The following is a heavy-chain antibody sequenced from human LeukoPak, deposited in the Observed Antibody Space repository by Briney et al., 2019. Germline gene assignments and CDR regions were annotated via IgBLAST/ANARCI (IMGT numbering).Heavy chain of an antibody. J-gene: IGHJ5*02. D-gene: IGHD3-3*01. CDR1: GGSISSGGYS. CDR3: AKRDRDGVLRFLPLEGVANWFDP. Sequence: SETLSLTCAVSGGSISSGGYSWSWIRQPPGKGLEWIGYIYHSGSTYYNPSLKSRVTISVDRSKNQFSLKLSSVTAADTAVYYCAKRDRDGVLRFLPLEGVANWFDPWGQGTLVTVSS. V-gene: IGHV4-30-2*01. CDR2: IYHSGST.